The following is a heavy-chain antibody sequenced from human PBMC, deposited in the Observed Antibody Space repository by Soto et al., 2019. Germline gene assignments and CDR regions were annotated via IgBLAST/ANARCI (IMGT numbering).Heavy chain of an antibody. CDR1: XSRYS. CDR2: ISSSSSYI. D-gene: IGHD1-1*01. J-gene: IGHJ4*02. V-gene: IGHV3-21*01. CDR3: ARDRTPGFDY. Sequence: XSRYSMKSFRQAPGKGLEWVSSISSSSSYIYYADSVKGRFTISRDNAKNSLYLQMNSLRAEDTAVYYCARDRTPGFDYWGQGTLVTVSS.